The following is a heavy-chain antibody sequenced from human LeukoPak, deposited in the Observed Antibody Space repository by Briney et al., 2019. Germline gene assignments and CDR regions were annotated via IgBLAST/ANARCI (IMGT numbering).Heavy chain of an antibody. J-gene: IGHJ4*02. D-gene: IGHD5-12*01. Sequence: PGRSLRLSCAASGFTFSSYGMHWVRQAPGKGLEWVAVIWYDGSNKYYADSVKGRFTISRDNSKNTLYLQMNSLRAEDTAVYYCARAGYSGYGSSRCDYWGQGTLVTVSS. CDR2: IWYDGSNK. CDR3: ARAGYSGYGSSRCDY. CDR1: GFTFSSYG. V-gene: IGHV3-33*01.